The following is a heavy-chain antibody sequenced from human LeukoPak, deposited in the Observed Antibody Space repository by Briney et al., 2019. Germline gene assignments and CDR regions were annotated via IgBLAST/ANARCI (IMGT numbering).Heavy chain of an antibody. CDR3: ARDFYLGPV. Sequence: AGGSLSLSCAVSGFTFDDYGMSWVRQPPGKGLGWVSAINWNGGSTSYADSVEGRFTISRDTAKNSLYPQMNSLRAEDTAVYYCARDFYLGPVWGQGTLVTVSS. D-gene: IGHD7-27*01. CDR1: GFTFDDYG. V-gene: IGHV3-20*04. J-gene: IGHJ4*02. CDR2: INWNGGST.